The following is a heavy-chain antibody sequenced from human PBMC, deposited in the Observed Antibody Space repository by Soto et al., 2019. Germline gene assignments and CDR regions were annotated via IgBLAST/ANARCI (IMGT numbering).Heavy chain of an antibody. CDR3: ASPIPYYYGSGNHDAFDI. CDR1: GFTFSSYA. J-gene: IGHJ3*02. V-gene: IGHV3-23*01. Sequence: EVQLLESGGGLVQPGGSLRLSCAASGFTFSSYAMSWVRQAPGKGLEWVSDISGSGGSTYYADSVKGRFTISRDNSKNTLYLQMNSLRAEDTAVYYCASPIPYYYGSGNHDAFDIWGQGTMVTVSS. CDR2: ISGSGGST. D-gene: IGHD3-10*01.